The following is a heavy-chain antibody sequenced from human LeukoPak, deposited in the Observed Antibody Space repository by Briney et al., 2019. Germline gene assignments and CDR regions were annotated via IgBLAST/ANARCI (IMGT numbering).Heavy chain of an antibody. V-gene: IGHV4-38-2*01. D-gene: IGHD2-2*02. CDR3: VRRIVVVPSAIGGDAFDL. CDR1: GYSISSGYY. CDR2: ISYRGST. Sequence: PSETLSLTCAVSGYSISSGYYWGWIRQSPGKGLEWIGTISYRGSTYYNPSLKSRVTISAETSKNQFSLRLNALTAADTALYYCVRRIVVVPSAIGGDAFDLWGQGTMVTVSP. J-gene: IGHJ3*01.